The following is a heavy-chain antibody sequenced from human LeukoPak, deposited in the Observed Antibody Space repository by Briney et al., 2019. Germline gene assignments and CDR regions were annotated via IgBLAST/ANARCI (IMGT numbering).Heavy chain of an antibody. CDR1: GGSFSGYY. CDR2: IYYSGST. CDR3: AREGIAAAGTSFYYYYYYMDV. J-gene: IGHJ6*03. V-gene: IGHV4-59*01. D-gene: IGHD6-13*01. Sequence: SSETLSLTCAVYGGSFSGYYWSWIRQPPGKGLEWIGYIYYSGSTNYNPSLKSRVTISVDTSKNQFSLKLSSVTAADTAVYYCAREGIAAAGTSFYYYYYYMDVWGKGTTVTVSS.